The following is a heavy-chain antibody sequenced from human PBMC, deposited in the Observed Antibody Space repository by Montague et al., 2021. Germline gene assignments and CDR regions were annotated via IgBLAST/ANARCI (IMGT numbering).Heavy chain of an antibody. D-gene: IGHD1-1*01. J-gene: IGHJ4*02. CDR2: TYYRSTWHN. CDR3: ARGHHNSGRLGY. Sequence: CAISGDSVSSDSSAWTWIRQSPSRGLEWLGRTYYRSTWHNDYAVSMRGRIIINPDTSNNQFSLHLNSVIPEDTAVYYCARGHHNSGRLGYWGQGALVTVSS. CDR1: GDSVSSDSSA. V-gene: IGHV6-1*01.